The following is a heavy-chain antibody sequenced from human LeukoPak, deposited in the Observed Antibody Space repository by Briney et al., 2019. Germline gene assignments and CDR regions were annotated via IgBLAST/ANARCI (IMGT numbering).Heavy chain of an antibody. Sequence: SETLSLTCTVSGGSISSGGYFWNWIRQHPGKGLEWIGHMYYSGSTYYNPSLKSRVSISVDTSENQFSLKLSSVTAADTAMYYCARTVSSYYFDYWGQGTLATVSS. CDR1: GGSISSGGYF. CDR3: ARTVSSYYFDY. D-gene: IGHD4-11*01. CDR2: MYYSGST. J-gene: IGHJ4*02. V-gene: IGHV4-31*03.